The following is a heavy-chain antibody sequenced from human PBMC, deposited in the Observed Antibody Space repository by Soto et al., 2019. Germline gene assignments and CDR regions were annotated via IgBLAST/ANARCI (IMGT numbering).Heavy chain of an antibody. CDR3: ARGGLEPFDY. CDR2: INDYGTTI. V-gene: IGHV3-74*01. D-gene: IGHD1-1*01. CDR1: GFTLGNYW. Sequence: GGSLRLSCVGSGFTLGNYWMHWVRQAPGRGLVWVSRINDYGTTINYAESVECLFIISRDDAKSEVYLQMNNLRAEDSAVYYCARGGLEPFDYWGQGALVTVSS. J-gene: IGHJ4*02.